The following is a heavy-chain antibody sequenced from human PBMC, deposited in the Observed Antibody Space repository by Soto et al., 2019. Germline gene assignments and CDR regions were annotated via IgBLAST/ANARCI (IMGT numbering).Heavy chain of an antibody. V-gene: IGHV3-7*03. CDR1: GFTFSNYW. CDR2: IKQDGSEK. CDR3: AREWGEGYSYGQGMDV. D-gene: IGHD5-18*01. J-gene: IGHJ6*02. Sequence: VGSLRLSCAASGFTFSNYWMSWVRQAPGKGLEWVANIKQDGSEKYYVDSVKGRFTISRDNAKNSLYLQMNSLRAEDTAVYYCAREWGEGYSYGQGMDVWGQGTTVTVSS.